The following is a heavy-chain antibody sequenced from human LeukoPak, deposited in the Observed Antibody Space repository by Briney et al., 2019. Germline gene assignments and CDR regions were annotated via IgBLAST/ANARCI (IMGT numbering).Heavy chain of an antibody. D-gene: IGHD3-10*01. CDR1: GGSISNYY. J-gene: IGHJ4*02. V-gene: IGHV4-59*01. Sequence: PSETLSLTCNVSGGSISNYYWSWMRQPPGKGLEWIGYIYYTGSSNYNPSLKSRVTISVDTSNNQFSLKLSSMTAADTAVYYCARSRFYYYGSEGYWGQGTLVTVSS. CDR2: IYYTGSS. CDR3: ARSRFYYYGSEGY.